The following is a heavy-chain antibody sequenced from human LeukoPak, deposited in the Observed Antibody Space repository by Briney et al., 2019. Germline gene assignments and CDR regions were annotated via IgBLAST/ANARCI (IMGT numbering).Heavy chain of an antibody. CDR1: GYTFTSYY. J-gene: IGHJ4*02. CDR2: IIPSGGST. D-gene: IGHD2-2*01. V-gene: IGHV1-46*01. Sequence: ASVKVSCKASGYTFTSYYMHWVRQAPGQGLEWMGIIIPSGGSTSYAQKFQGRVTMTRDTSISTAYMELSRLRSDDTAVYYCARDYCSSTSCLFDYWGQGTLVTVSS. CDR3: ARDYCSSTSCLFDY.